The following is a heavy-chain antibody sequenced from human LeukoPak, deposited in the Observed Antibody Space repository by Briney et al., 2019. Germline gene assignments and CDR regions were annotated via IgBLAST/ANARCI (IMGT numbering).Heavy chain of an antibody. V-gene: IGHV3-30-3*01. CDR2: ISYDGSNK. CDR3: ARAPLKERPLRFLEWLLYDY. D-gene: IGHD3-3*01. J-gene: IGHJ4*02. Sequence: TGGSLRLSCAASGFTFSSYAMHWVRQAPGKGLEWVAVISYDGSNKYYADSVKGRFTISRDNSKNTLYLQMNSLRAEDTAVYYCARAPLKERPLRFLEWLLYDYWGQGTLVTVSS. CDR1: GFTFSSYA.